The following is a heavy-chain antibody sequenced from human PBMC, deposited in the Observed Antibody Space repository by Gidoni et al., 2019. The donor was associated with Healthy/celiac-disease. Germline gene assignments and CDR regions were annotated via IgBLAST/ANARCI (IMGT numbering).Heavy chain of an antibody. Sequence: QVQLVQSGAEVKKPGSSVKVSCKASGGTFSSYAISWVRQAPGPGLEWMGGISPTFGTANNAQRCQGRVRITADESTSTANLRLSSRRSEDTAVYYCARGKEMATITRLDYWGQGTLVTVSS. D-gene: IGHD5-12*01. J-gene: IGHJ4*02. CDR3: ARGKEMATITRLDY. CDR2: ISPTFGTA. CDR1: GGTFSSYA. V-gene: IGHV1-69*01.